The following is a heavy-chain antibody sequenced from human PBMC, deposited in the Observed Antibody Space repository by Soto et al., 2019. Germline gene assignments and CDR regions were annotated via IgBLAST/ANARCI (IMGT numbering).Heavy chain of an antibody. CDR3: ARGGITIFGVVKANWFDP. V-gene: IGHV4-31*03. CDR1: GGSISSGGYY. J-gene: IGHJ5*02. Sequence: SETLSLTCTVSGGSISSGGYYWSWIRQHPGKGLEWIGYIYYSGSTYYNPSLKSRVTMSVDTSNNQFSLKLSSVTAADTAVYYCARGGITIFGVVKANWFDPWGQGILVTVSS. CDR2: IYYSGST. D-gene: IGHD3-3*01.